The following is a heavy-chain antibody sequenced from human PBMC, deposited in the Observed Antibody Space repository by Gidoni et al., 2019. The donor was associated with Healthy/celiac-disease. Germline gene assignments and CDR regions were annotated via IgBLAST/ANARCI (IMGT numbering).Heavy chain of an antibody. CDR2: IYTSGST. CDR3: ASTSLYSYGTDRLFDY. V-gene: IGHV4-4*07. D-gene: IGHD5-18*01. CDR1: GGSISSYY. Sequence: QVQLQESGPGLVKPSETLSLTCTVSGGSISSYYWSWIRQPDGKGLEWIGRIYTSGSTNYNPSLKSRVTMSVDTSKNQFSLKLSSVTAADTAVYYCASTSLYSYGTDRLFDYWGQGTLVTVSS. J-gene: IGHJ4*02.